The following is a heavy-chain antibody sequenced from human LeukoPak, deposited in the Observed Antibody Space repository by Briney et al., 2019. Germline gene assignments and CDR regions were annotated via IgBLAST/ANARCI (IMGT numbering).Heavy chain of an antibody. CDR1: GGAIDNYY. J-gene: IGHJ1*01. D-gene: IGHD2-21*02. V-gene: IGHV4-59*08. CDR2: VYYSGTI. CDR3: ARHGTAAGPFQL. Sequence: PSETLSLTCTVSGGAIDNYYWSWIRQPPGKGLEWIAYVYYSGTINYNPSLESRVTISVDTSKNQFSLRLTSVAAADTAVYYCARHGTAAGPFQLWGQGTLVTVPS.